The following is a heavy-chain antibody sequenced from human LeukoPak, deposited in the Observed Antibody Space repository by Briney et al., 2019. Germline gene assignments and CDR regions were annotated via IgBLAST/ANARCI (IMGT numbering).Heavy chain of an antibody. D-gene: IGHD2-21*02. J-gene: IGHJ4*02. CDR3: AKAEHIVVVTAIEPFDY. Sequence: PGGSLRLSCVASGFTFSSYGMHWVRQAPGKGLEWVAVIWYDGTNKYYADFVKGRFTISRDNSKNTLYLQMNSLRAEDTAVYYCAKAEHIVVVTAIEPFDYWGQGTLVTVSS. CDR2: IWYDGTNK. V-gene: IGHV3-33*06. CDR1: GFTFSSYG.